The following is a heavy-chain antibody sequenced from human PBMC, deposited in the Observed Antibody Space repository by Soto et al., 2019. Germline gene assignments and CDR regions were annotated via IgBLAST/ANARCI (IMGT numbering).Heavy chain of an antibody. CDR3: ARDRVSPARFGY. Sequence: VQLVESGGGLVQPGGSLRLSCAGSGFTVSGSYMGWVRQAPGKGPEWVSTIYGDGTTYYADSVKGRFSVSRDNSKNTLYLQMYSLRAEDPALYYCARDRVSPARFGYWGQGTLVTVS. V-gene: IGHV3-66*01. J-gene: IGHJ4*02. CDR1: GFTVSGSY. CDR2: IYGDGTT.